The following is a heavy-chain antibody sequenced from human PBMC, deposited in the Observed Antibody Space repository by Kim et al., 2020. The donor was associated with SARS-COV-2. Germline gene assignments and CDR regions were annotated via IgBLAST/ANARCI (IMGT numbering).Heavy chain of an antibody. V-gene: IGHV2-5*01. D-gene: IGHD6-13*01. CDR3: AHRRVFGAFDI. J-gene: IGHJ3*02. Sequence: KRYSPTRKDRLTITKDTSKTQVVLTMTNMDPVDTATYYCAHRRVFGAFDIWGQGTMVTVSS. CDR2: K.